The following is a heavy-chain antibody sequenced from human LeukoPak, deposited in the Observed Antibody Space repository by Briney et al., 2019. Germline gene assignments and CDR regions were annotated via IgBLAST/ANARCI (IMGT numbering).Heavy chain of an antibody. Sequence: GGSLRLSCAASGFTFSSYEMNWVRQAPGKGLEWVSYISSSGSAIYYADSVKGRFTISRDNAKNSLYLQMNSLRAEDTAVYYCAKFSSSGSSGYYPTPFDYWGQGTLVTVSS. CDR1: GFTFSSYE. D-gene: IGHD3-22*01. J-gene: IGHJ4*02. CDR2: ISSSGSAI. V-gene: IGHV3-48*03. CDR3: AKFSSSGSSGYYPTPFDY.